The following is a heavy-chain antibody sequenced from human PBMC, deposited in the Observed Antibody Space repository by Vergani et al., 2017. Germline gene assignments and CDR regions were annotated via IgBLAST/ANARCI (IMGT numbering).Heavy chain of an antibody. CDR1: GITFWKFG. Sequence: EVDLVESGGGLAQPGGSLRLSCEASGITFWKFGMHWVRQGPGKGLEWVSSVSGSSATPYYADSVKGRFIISRDNSKNTLHLQMNSLRAEDTAVYYCARDHYDILTGYYRPDYWGQGTLVTVSS. CDR2: VSGSSATP. CDR3: ARDHYDILTGYYRPDY. V-gene: IGHV3-23*04. D-gene: IGHD3-9*01. J-gene: IGHJ4*02.